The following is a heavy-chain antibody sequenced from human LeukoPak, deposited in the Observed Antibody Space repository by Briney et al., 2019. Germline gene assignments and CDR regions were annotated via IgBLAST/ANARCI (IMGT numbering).Heavy chain of an antibody. CDR2: FSGTVGST. CDR1: GFTFSSYA. CDR3: AKGKNAYGSSSNDY. Sequence: GGSLRLSCAASGFTFSSYAMSWVRQAPGKGLEWVSSFSGTVGSTYYADSVKGRFAISRDSYKNTLYLQMNSLRAEDTAVYYCAKGKNAYGSSSNDYWGQGSLVTVSS. V-gene: IGHV3-23*01. D-gene: IGHD6-13*01. J-gene: IGHJ4*02.